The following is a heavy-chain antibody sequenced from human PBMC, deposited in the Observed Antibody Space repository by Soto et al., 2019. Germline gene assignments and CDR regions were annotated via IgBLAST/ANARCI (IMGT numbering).Heavy chain of an antibody. CDR2: ISGSGGST. V-gene: IGHV3-23*01. D-gene: IGHD6-13*01. J-gene: IGHJ4*02. CDR1: GFTFTTYA. CDR3: ASGEGYSNN. Sequence: EVPLLESGGGLVQPGGSLRLSCSASGFTFTTYAMSWARQAPGRGLEWVSTISGSGGSTYYADSVRGRFTISRDNSKNTLFLQMISLRAEDTAVYYCASGEGYSNNWGRGTLVTVSS.